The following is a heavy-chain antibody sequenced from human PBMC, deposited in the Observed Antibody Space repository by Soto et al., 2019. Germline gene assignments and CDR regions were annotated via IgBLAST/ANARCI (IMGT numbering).Heavy chain of an antibody. J-gene: IGHJ4*02. Sequence: PGESLKISCQASGYNFRHYYIAWVRQKPGRGLEWVGLIYPGDSDVRYSPSVQGQVTISVDRSTDTAYLQWNSLRASDSGTYYCAKQRNVTTAVGQMSFDAWGQGTLVTVSS. D-gene: IGHD3-3*01. CDR1: GYNFRHYY. CDR2: IYPGDSDV. V-gene: IGHV5-51*01. CDR3: AKQRNVTTAVGQMSFDA.